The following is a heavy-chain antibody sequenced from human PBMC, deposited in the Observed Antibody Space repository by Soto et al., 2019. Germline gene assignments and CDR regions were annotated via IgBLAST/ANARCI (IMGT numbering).Heavy chain of an antibody. D-gene: IGHD1-26*01. Sequence: GGSLRLSCASSGFPFSTDAMYLVRRPPGKGLDWVSAIIGSGGSKYYSASVKGRFTISRDNSKNTPYLQMHSLXADDTAVYYCAQALRSSSKGRSYSPWLVPGAQGTIVPVAS. CDR3: AQALRSSSKGRSYSPWLVP. CDR1: GFPFSTDA. J-gene: IGHJ5*02. CDR2: IIGSGGSK. V-gene: IGHV3-23*01.